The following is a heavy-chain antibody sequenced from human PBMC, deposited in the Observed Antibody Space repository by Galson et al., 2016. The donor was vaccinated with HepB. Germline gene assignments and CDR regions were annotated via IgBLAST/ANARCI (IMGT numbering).Heavy chain of an antibody. CDR1: GGSISSGGYY. Sequence: TLSLTCTVSGGSISSGGYYWSWIRQHPGKGLEWIGYIHDSGSTYYNPSLKSRLTLSVDMSKNHFSMDLSSVTAADTAVYYCATKVVGPTTGHVVYWGQGTLVTVSS. CDR3: ATKVVGPTTGHVVY. V-gene: IGHV4-31*03. D-gene: IGHD1-26*01. CDR2: IHDSGST. J-gene: IGHJ4*02.